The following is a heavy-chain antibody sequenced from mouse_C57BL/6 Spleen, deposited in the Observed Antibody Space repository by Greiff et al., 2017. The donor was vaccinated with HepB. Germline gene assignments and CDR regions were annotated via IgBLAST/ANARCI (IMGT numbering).Heavy chain of an antibody. CDR1: GYSITSGYY. CDR3: ARGATASPWFAY. D-gene: IGHD1-2*01. V-gene: IGHV3-6*01. Sequence: VQLKESGPGLVKPSQSLSLTCSVTGYSITSGYYWNWIRQFPGNKLEWMGYISYDGSNNYNPSLKNRISITRDTSKNQFFLKLNSVTTEDTATYYCARGATASPWFAYWGQGTLVTVSA. CDR2: ISYDGSN. J-gene: IGHJ3*01.